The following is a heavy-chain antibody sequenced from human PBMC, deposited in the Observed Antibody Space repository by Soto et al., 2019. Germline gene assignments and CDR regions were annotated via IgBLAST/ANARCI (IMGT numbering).Heavy chain of an antibody. D-gene: IGHD2-21*01. CDR3: ARDVFCGGAPACPDMDV. CDR2: ISGYNGNT. Sequence: ASVKVSCKASGYTFSGYSITWVRQAPGQGLEWMGRISGYNGNTNYARTLRDRLTLTTGTSTSTAYMELRSLTSDDTAVYYCARDVFCGGAPACPDMDVWGQGTTVTVS. J-gene: IGHJ6*02. CDR1: GYTFSGYS. V-gene: IGHV1-18*04.